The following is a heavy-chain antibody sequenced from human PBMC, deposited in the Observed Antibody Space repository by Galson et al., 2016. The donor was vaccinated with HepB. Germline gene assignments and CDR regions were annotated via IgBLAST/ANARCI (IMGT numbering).Heavy chain of an antibody. Sequence: LTCTVSGDSISNYYWTWIRQSPGKGLEWIGYIHSNGSTSYNPSLKSRVTISVDTSKNHFSLKLSSVTAADTAVYYCARQGGYCISIACYFLWVDPWGHGTLVTVSS. CDR3: ARQGGYCISIACYFLWVDP. D-gene: IGHD3-3*02. CDR1: GDSISNYY. CDR2: IHSNGST. J-gene: IGHJ5*02. V-gene: IGHV4-59*01.